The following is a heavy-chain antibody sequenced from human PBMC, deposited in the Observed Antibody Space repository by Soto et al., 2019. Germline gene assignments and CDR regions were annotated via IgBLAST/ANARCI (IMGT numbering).Heavy chain of an antibody. J-gene: IGHJ1*01. CDR3: AREGSAYNL. CDR2: IIPVFGRP. CDR1: GGGFSSFG. Sequence: VKVACKASGGGFSSFGISWVRQAPGQGLEWMGGIIPVFGRPNYAQRFRGRLTITADESTNTVYLELIELRSEDTAVYYCAREGSAYNLWGQGTQVTVSS. D-gene: IGHD1-1*01. V-gene: IGHV1-69*01.